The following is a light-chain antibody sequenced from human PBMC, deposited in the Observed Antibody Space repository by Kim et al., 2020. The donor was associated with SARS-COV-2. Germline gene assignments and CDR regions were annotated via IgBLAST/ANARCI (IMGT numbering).Light chain of an antibody. Sequence: VALEQNVRITCQGNGHRSYYATWYQQKPGQAPILVIYGKNNRPSGIPDRFSGSSSGNTASLTITGTQAGDEADYYCNSRDSNDNVVFGGGTQLTVL. CDR1: GHRSYY. CDR3: NSRDSNDNVV. V-gene: IGLV3-19*01. CDR2: GKN. J-gene: IGLJ2*01.